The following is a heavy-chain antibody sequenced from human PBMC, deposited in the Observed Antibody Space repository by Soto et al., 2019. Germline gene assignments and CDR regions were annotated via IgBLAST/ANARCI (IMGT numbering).Heavy chain of an antibody. J-gene: IGHJ4*02. CDR2: ISYDGSTT. Sequence: QVQLVESGGGVVQPGRSLRLSCAASGFTFSSYGMHWVRQAPGKGLEWVAVISYDGSTTYYADSVKGRFTISRDNSKNTLYLQMNSLRAEDTAVYYCAKDHNYYDSSGYGYWGQGTLVTVSS. CDR1: GFTFSSYG. V-gene: IGHV3-30*18. CDR3: AKDHNYYDSSGYGY. D-gene: IGHD3-22*01.